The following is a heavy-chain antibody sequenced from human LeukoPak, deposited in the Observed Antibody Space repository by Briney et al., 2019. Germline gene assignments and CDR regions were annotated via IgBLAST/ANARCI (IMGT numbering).Heavy chain of an antibody. CDR1: GFTFSSYE. CDR3: ARDLLVGAHFDY. CDR2: ISSSGSTI. J-gene: IGHJ4*02. D-gene: IGHD1-26*01. V-gene: IGHV3-48*03. Sequence: GGSLRLSCAASGFTFSSYEMNWVRQAPGKGLEWVSYISSSGSTIYYADSVKGRFTISRDNAKNLLYLQMNSLRAEDTAVYYCARDLLVGAHFDYWGQGTLVTVSS.